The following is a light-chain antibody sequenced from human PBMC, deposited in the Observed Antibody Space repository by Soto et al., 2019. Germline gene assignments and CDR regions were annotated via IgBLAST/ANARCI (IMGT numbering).Light chain of an antibody. J-gene: IGKJ1*01. CDR3: QQIDSYPRP. V-gene: IGKV1-9*01. Sequence: SQLTQSPSSLSASVGDRVTVTCRAGQGISRSLAWYQQKPGKAPNLLISAASTLQTGVPSRFSGSGSGTDFALTISSLQPEDFATYYCQQIDSYPRPFGQGTKVEIK. CDR1: QGISRS. CDR2: AAS.